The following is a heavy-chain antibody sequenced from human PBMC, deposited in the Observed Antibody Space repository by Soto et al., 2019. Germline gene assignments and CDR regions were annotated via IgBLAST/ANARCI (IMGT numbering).Heavy chain of an antibody. CDR2: INHSGST. Sequence: SETLSLTCAVYGGSFSDYYWSWIRQPPGKGLEWIGEINHSGSTNYNPSLKSRVTISVDTSKNQFSLKLSSVTAADTAVYYCARARVFYYDSSGYQEDEYFQHWGQGTLVTVSS. V-gene: IGHV4-34*01. D-gene: IGHD3-22*01. CDR3: ARARVFYYDSSGYQEDEYFQH. CDR1: GGSFSDYY. J-gene: IGHJ1*01.